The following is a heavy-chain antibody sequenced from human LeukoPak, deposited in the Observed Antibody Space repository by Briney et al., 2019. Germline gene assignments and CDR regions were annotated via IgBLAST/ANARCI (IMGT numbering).Heavy chain of an antibody. CDR1: GFTLSSYA. J-gene: IGHJ4*02. V-gene: IGHV3-23*01. Sequence: GGSLRLSCAASGFTLSSYAMTWVRQAPGKGLEWVSTISGSGGSTYYADSVKGRFTISRDNSKNTLYLQMNRLRVEDTAVYYCAKTPIRSSHRPSSFDFWGQGTLVTVSS. CDR2: ISGSGGST. D-gene: IGHD6-13*01. CDR3: AKTPIRSSHRPSSFDF.